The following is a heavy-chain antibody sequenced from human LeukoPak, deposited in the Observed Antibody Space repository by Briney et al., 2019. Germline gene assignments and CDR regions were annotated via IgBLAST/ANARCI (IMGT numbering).Heavy chain of an antibody. Sequence: GASVKVSCKASGGTFSSYAISWVRQAPGQGLEWVGGIIPIFGTANYAQKFQGRLTMTTDTSTSTAYMELRSLRSDDTAVYYCARDLEISGYDFHTSGHNFDYWGQGTLVTVSS. CDR1: GGTFSSYA. V-gene: IGHV1-69*05. D-gene: IGHD5-12*01. CDR2: IIPIFGTA. CDR3: ARDLEISGYDFHTSGHNFDY. J-gene: IGHJ4*02.